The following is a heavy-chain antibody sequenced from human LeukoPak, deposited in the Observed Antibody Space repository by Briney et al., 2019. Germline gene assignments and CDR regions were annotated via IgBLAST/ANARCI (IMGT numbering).Heavy chain of an antibody. CDR2: IYSDGSV. CDR1: GGSISSHY. CDR3: ARGPAASGYFDY. J-gene: IGHJ4*02. D-gene: IGHD6-13*01. V-gene: IGHV4-4*07. Sequence: SETLSLTCSVAGGSISSHYGSWLRQPAGEGLEWIGHIYSDGSVNYNPSVKSRVTMSVDTSKNQFSLKLYSVTAADTAVFYCARGPAASGYFDYWDQGTLVTSPQ.